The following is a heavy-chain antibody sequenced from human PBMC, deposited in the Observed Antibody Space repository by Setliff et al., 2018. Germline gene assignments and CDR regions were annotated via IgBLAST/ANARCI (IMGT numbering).Heavy chain of an antibody. CDR3: ARVRIAVAGRRGEAPDY. D-gene: IGHD6-19*01. Sequence: ASVKVSCKATGYTLSRHYMHWARQAPGQGLEWMGIINPGGGSASIVQKFQGRVTMTSDTSTSTVYMEVTGLTSEDTAVYYCARVRIAVAGRRGEAPDYWGQGTLVTVSS. J-gene: IGHJ4*02. CDR1: GYTLSRHY. CDR2: INPGGGSA. V-gene: IGHV1-46*01.